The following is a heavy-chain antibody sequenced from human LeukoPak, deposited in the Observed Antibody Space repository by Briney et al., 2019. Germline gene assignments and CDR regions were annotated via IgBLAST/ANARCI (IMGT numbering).Heavy chain of an antibody. CDR3: TRDGGDSVYSAFDI. D-gene: IGHD3-16*01. Sequence: GGSLRLSCVASGFTFSDYILDWVRQAPGKGLEWVGRIRRRINSSTAEYAASVKDRFIISRDDSRNSLYLHMNSLKTEETAVYHCTRDGGDSVYSAFDIWGQGTMVTVSS. CDR1: GFTFSDYI. J-gene: IGHJ3*02. V-gene: IGHV3-72*01. CDR2: IRRRINSSTA.